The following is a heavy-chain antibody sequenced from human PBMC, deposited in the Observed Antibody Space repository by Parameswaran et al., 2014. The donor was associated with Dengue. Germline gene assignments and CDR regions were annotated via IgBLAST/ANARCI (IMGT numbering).Heavy chain of an antibody. CDR2: IYYSGST. D-gene: IGHD2-15*01. J-gene: IGHJ3*02. V-gene: IGHV4-59*01. Sequence: SETLSLTCTVSGGSISSYYWSWIRQPPGKGLEWIGYIYYSGSTNYNPSLKSRVTISVDTSKNQFSLKLSSVTAADTAVYCCARGYVAAFDIWGQGTMVTVSS. CDR3: ARGYVAAFDI. CDR1: GGSISSYY.